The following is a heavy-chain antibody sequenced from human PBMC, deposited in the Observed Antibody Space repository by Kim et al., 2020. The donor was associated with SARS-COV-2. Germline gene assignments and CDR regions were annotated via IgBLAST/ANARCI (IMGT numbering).Heavy chain of an antibody. Sequence: ASVKVSCKASGYTFTSYYMHWVRQAPGQGLEWMGIITLSGGSTDYAQKFQGRVTMTRDKSTSTVYMELSSLRSDDTAVYYCARGAYSSSSFDYWGQGTLVTVSS. D-gene: IGHD6-6*01. V-gene: IGHV1-46*01. J-gene: IGHJ4*02. CDR3: ARGAYSSSSFDY. CDR2: ITLSGGST. CDR1: GYTFTSYY.